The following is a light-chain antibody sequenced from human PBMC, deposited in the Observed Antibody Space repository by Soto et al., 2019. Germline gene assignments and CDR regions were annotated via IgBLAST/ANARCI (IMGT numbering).Light chain of an antibody. CDR3: QQADSFPLT. CDR2: GAS. CDR1: QDISTL. V-gene: IGKV1D-12*01. J-gene: IGKJ4*01. Sequence: DIQMTQSPYSVSASIGDTVTITCRASQDISTLLAWYQQKPGKAPKLLIYGASTLESGVPSRFSGTGSGTDFTLTISSLQPEDFATYFCQQADSFPLTFGGGTKVEMK.